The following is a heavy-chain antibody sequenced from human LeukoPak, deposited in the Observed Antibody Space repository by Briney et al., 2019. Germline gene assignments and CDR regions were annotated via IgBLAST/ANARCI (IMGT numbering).Heavy chain of an antibody. D-gene: IGHD3-22*01. Sequence: AGGSLRLSCAASGFTFDDYAMHWVRQAPGKGLEWVSGISWNSGSIGYADSVKGRFTISRDNAKNSLYLQMNSLKTEDTAVYFCTSYYYYDSSSPVGLVRYWGQGTLVTVSS. V-gene: IGHV3-9*01. CDR3: TSYYYYDSSSPVGLVRY. CDR2: ISWNSGSI. J-gene: IGHJ4*02. CDR1: GFTFDDYA.